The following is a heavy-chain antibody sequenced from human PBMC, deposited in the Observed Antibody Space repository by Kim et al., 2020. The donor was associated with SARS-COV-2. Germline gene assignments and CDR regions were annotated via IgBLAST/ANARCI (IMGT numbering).Heavy chain of an antibody. V-gene: IGHV3-21*01. J-gene: IGHJ6*04. CDR2: ISSSSSYI. Sequence: GGSLRLSCAASGFTFSSYSMNWVRQAPGKGLEWVSSISSSSSYIYYADSVKGRFTISRDNAKNSLYLQMNSLRAEDTAVYYCAREAYDILTGYRHGPKTTCYYYGVDCWGEGTTVTVSS. D-gene: IGHD3-9*01. CDR1: GFTFSSYS. CDR3: AREAYDILTGYRHGPKTTCYYYGVDC.